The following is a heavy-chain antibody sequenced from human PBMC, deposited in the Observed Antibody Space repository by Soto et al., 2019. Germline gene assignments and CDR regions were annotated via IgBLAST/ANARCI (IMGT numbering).Heavy chain of an antibody. J-gene: IGHJ4*02. Sequence: SETLSLTCAVSGGSISSYYWSWIRQPPGKGLEWIGYIYYSGSTNYNPSLKSRVTISVDTSKNQFSLNLSSVTAADTAVYYCARHLPYCGGDCYSLDYWGQGTLVTVSS. D-gene: IGHD2-21*02. CDR1: GGSISSYY. CDR3: ARHLPYCGGDCYSLDY. V-gene: IGHV4-59*08. CDR2: IYYSGST.